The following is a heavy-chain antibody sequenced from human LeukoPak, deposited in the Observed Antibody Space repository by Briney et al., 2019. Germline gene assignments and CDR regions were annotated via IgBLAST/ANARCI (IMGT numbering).Heavy chain of an antibody. Sequence: SSETLSLTCAVSGGSISSGGYSWSWIRQPPGKGLEWIGYIYHSGSTYYNPSLKSRVTISVDRSKNQFSLKLSSVTAADTAVYYCARAHYALDYWGQGTLDTVSS. D-gene: IGHD2-2*01. CDR3: ARAHYALDY. V-gene: IGHV4-30-2*01. CDR2: IYHSGST. CDR1: GGSISSGGYS. J-gene: IGHJ4*02.